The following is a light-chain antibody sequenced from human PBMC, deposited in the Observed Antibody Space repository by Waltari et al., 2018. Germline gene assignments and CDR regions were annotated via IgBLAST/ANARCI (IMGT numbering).Light chain of an antibody. Sequence: QSALTQPASVSGSPGQSITISCLGSSGDIGVSWYQQHPGKAPKIMIYDVSNRPSGVSDRFSGSKSGNTASLTISGLQVEDEAVYYCTSYRSSDNPVVFGGGTKLTVL. CDR2: DVS. CDR3: TSYRSSDNPVV. J-gene: IGLJ2*01. V-gene: IGLV2-14*03. CDR1: SGDIGV.